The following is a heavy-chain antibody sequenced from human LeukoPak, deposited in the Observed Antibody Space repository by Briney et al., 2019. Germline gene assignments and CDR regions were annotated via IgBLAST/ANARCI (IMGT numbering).Heavy chain of an antibody. V-gene: IGHV3-33*01. CDR1: GFTFSSYG. CDR3: ARADSGYYDFWSGYYTFDY. D-gene: IGHD3-3*01. J-gene: IGHJ4*02. CDR2: IWYDGSNK. Sequence: GGSLRLSCAASGFTFSSYGMHWVRQAPGKGLEWVAVIWYDGSNKYYADSVKGRFTISRDNSKNTLYLQMNSLRAEDTAVYYCARADSGYYDFWSGYYTFDYWGQGTLVTVSS.